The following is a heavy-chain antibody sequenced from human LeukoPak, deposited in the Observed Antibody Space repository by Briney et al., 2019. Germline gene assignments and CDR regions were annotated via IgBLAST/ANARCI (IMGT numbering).Heavy chain of an antibody. CDR2: MSPNSGIT. D-gene: IGHD7-27*01. CDR3: VRTPPNWGADY. V-gene: IGHV1-8*01. Sequence: ASVKVSCKASGYTFTSYDINWVRQATGQGLEWMGWMSPNSGITGYAQKFQGRVTMTRNTAISTAYMELSSLRSEDTAVYYCVRTPPNWGADYWGQGTLVTVSS. CDR1: GYTFTSYD. J-gene: IGHJ4*02.